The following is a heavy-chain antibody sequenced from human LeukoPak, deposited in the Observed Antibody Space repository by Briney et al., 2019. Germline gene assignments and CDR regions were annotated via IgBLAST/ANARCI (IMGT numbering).Heavy chain of an antibody. CDR3: ARESLTYDILTGSFSYYGMDV. Sequence: GGSLRLSCAASGFTFSSYAMHWVRQAPGKGLEWVAVISYDGSNKYYADTVKGRFTITRDNSKNTLYMEMNSPRAEDTAVSYCARESLTYDILTGSFSYYGMDVWGQGTTVTVSS. J-gene: IGHJ6*02. CDR1: GFTFSSYA. CDR2: ISYDGSNK. D-gene: IGHD3-9*01. V-gene: IGHV3-30*04.